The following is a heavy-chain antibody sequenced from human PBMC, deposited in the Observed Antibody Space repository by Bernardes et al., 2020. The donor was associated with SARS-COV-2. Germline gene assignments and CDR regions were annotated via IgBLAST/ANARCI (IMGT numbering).Heavy chain of an antibody. D-gene: IGHD1-26*01. CDR2: IGGDGGGT. Sequence: GGSLRLSCAASGITFSNYCMHWVRQVPGKGLVWVARIGGDGGGTTYADSVKGRFTISRDNAKNTLYLQMSSLRVEDTAVYFCAGTSVTCCDYWGQGTLVTVSS. CDR1: GITFSNYC. J-gene: IGHJ4*02. CDR3: AGTSVTCCDY. V-gene: IGHV3-74*01.